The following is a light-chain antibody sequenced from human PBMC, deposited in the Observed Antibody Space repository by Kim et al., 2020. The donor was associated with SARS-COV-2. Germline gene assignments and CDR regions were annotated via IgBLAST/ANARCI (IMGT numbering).Light chain of an antibody. CDR3: QQYSSSPAT. J-gene: IGKJ1*01. Sequence: PGERAPHSCRASQSVSSNYLAWYQQKPGQAPRLLIYGAASRATGIPDRFSGSGSGTDFTLTITRLEPEDFAVYYCQQYSSSPATFGQGTKVDIK. CDR1: QSVSSNY. CDR2: GAA. V-gene: IGKV3-20*01.